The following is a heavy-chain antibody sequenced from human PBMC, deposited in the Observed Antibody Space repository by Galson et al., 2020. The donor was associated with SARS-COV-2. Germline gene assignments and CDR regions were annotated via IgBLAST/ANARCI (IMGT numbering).Heavy chain of an antibody. Sequence: GESLKISCAASGFTFSSYAMHWVRQAPGKGLEWVAVISYDGSNKYYADSVKGRFTISRDNSKNTLFLQMSSLRAEDTAGYYCAKGGGTTAGIFDYWGQEILVTVSS. CDR1: GFTFSSYA. CDR2: ISYDGSNK. J-gene: IGHJ4*02. CDR3: AKGGGTTAGIFDY. V-gene: IGHV3-30*04. D-gene: IGHD6-13*01.